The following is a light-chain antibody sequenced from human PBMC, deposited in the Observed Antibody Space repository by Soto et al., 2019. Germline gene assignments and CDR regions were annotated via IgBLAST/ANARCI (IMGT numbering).Light chain of an antibody. CDR1: SSAVGSYYL. J-gene: IGLJ2*01. CDR2: EGT. CDR3: CSYYSSTVI. V-gene: IGLV2-23*01. Sequence: QSALTQPASVSGSPGQSITISCTGASSAVGSYYLVSWYQHHPGKAPNLMIYEGTERPSGVSNRFSGSKSGNTASLTISGLQAEDEADYYCCSYYSSTVIFGGGTKVTVL.